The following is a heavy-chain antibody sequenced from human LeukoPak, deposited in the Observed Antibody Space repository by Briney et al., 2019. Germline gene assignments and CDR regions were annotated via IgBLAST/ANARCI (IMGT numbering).Heavy chain of an antibody. D-gene: IGHD3-10*01. Sequence: PSETLSLTCTVSGDSISSSTYYWGWIRQPPGKGLEWIGSIYYSGNTYYNPSLKSRVTISVDTSKNQFSLKLSSVTAADTAVYYCARPDARDGFRVDPWGQGTLSPSPQ. V-gene: IGHV4-39*01. J-gene: IGHJ5*02. CDR1: GDSISSSTYY. CDR2: IYYSGNT. CDR3: ARPDARDGFRVDP.